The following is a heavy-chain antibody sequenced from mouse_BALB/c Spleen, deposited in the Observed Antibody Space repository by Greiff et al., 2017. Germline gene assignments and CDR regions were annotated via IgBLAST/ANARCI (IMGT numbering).Heavy chain of an antibody. V-gene: IGHV1-69*02. Sequence: QVQLQQPGAELVRPGASVKLSCKASGYTFTSYWINWVKQRPGQGLEWIGNIYPSDSYTNYNQKFKDKATLTVDKSSSTAYMQLSSPTSEDSAVYYCTRSDGYDGMYYWGQGTSVTVSS. CDR2: IYPSDSYT. D-gene: IGHD2-2*01. J-gene: IGHJ4*01. CDR1: GYTFTSYW. CDR3: TRSDGYDGMYY.